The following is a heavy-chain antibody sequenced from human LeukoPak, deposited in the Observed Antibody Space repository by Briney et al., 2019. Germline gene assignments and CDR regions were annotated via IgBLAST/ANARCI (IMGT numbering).Heavy chain of an antibody. CDR2: IIPILGIA. CDR1: GGTFSSYA. Sequence: PRASVKVSCKASGGTFSSYAISWVRQAPGQGLEWMGRIIPILGIANYAQKFQGRVTITADKSTSTAYMELSSLRSEDTAVYYCARFREVQELDAFDIWGQGTMVTVSS. J-gene: IGHJ3*02. V-gene: IGHV1-69*04. CDR3: ARFREVQELDAFDI. D-gene: IGHD6-13*01.